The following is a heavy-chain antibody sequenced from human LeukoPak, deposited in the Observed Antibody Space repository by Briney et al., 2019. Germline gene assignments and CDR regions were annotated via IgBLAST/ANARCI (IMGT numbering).Heavy chain of an antibody. Sequence: GRSLRLSCAASGFTFSDYYMNWIRQAPGKGLEWVSSISGGSRTINYADSVKGRFTTSRDNAKNSLFLQVNSLRAEDTAVYYCATDLVRFDYWGQGTLVTVSS. CDR3: ATDLVRFDY. CDR2: ISGGSRTI. D-gene: IGHD3-10*01. CDR1: GFTFSDYY. J-gene: IGHJ4*02. V-gene: IGHV3-11*01.